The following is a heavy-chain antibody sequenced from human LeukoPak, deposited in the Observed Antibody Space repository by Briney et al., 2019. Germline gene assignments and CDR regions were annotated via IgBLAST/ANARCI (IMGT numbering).Heavy chain of an antibody. CDR1: GGSFSGYY. CDR3: ARGITGTNVDY. V-gene: IGHV4-34*01. Sequence: PSETLSLTCAVSGGSFSGYYWTWIRQPPGKGLEWIGSIYYSGSTYYNPSLKSRVTISVDTSKNQFSLKLSSVTAADTAVYYCARGITGTNVDYWGQGTLVTVSS. CDR2: IYYSGST. J-gene: IGHJ4*02. D-gene: IGHD1-7*01.